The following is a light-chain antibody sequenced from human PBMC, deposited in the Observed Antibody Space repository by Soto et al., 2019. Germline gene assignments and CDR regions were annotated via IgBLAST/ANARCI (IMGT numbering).Light chain of an antibody. Sequence: EVVLTQSPVTLSLSPGERPTFSGRASQVFRGWLAWYQQKPGQAPRLLIYDAYNRATGIPPRFSGSGSGTDFTLTISSLEPEDSAVYYCQQRHMWPITFGQGTRLEIK. CDR1: QVFRGW. CDR2: DAY. J-gene: IGKJ5*01. V-gene: IGKV3-11*01. CDR3: QQRHMWPIT.